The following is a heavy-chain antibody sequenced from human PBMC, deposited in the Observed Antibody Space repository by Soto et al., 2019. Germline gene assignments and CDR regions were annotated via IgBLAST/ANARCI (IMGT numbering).Heavy chain of an antibody. V-gene: IGHV1-69*01. CDR3: ARDSTYYYDSSGQLDI. CDR1: GGTFSSYA. CDR2: IIPIFGTA. D-gene: IGHD3-22*01. Sequence: QVQLVQSGAEVKKPGSSVKVSCKASGGTFSSYAISWVLQAPGQGLEWMGGIIPIFGTANYAQKFHGRVTITEDESTSTAYMEMSSLRSEYTAVYYCARDSTYYYDSSGQLDIWGQGTMVTVSS. J-gene: IGHJ3*02.